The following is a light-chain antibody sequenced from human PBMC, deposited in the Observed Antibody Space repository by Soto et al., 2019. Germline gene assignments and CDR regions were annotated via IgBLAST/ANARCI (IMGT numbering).Light chain of an antibody. CDR2: TGS. J-gene: IGKJ3*01. Sequence: EIELTQSPSSLSASVGDRVTLTCRASQGLSNYLAWYQQKPGEVPTLLIYTGSTMPTGVPSRFSGSGSGTDFTLTISSLQPEDVATYYCQKYNTFPFTFGPGTKVDIK. CDR1: QGLSNY. CDR3: QKYNTFPFT. V-gene: IGKV1-27*01.